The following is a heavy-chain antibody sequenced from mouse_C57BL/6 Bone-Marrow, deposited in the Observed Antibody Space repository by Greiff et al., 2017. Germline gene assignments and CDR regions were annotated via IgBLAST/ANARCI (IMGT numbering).Heavy chain of an antibody. V-gene: IGHV5-17*01. Sequence: EVQVVESGGGLVKPGGSLKLSCAASGFTFSDYGMHWVRQAPEKGLEWVAYISSGSSTIYYADTVKGRFTIYRDTAKHALFLQMTRLRSDDTTMYYRAKPHYDGSSFLDYWGQGTTLTVSS. CDR2: ISSGSSTI. J-gene: IGHJ2*01. CDR1: GFTFSDYG. CDR3: AKPHYDGSSFLDY. D-gene: IGHD1-1*01.